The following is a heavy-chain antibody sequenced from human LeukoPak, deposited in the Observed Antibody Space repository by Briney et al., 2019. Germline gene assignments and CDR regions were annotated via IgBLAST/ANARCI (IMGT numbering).Heavy chain of an antibody. D-gene: IGHD6-13*01. J-gene: IGHJ3*02. V-gene: IGHV3-23*01. CDR2: ISGSGGST. CDR1: GFTFSSYA. CDR3: AKDIGQQPYAFDI. Sequence: GGSLRLSCAASGFTFSSYAMSWVRQAPGKGLEWVSAISGSGGSTYYADSVKGRFTISRDNAKNSLYLQMNSLRAEDMALYYCAKDIGQQPYAFDIWGQGTMVTVSS.